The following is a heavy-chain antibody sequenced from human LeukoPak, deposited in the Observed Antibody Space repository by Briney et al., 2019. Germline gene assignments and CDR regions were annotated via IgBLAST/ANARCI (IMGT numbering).Heavy chain of an antibody. CDR1: GFTVSSNY. J-gene: IGHJ4*02. Sequence: TGGSLILSCAVSGFTVSSNYMSWVRQAPGKGLEWVSIIYSGGTTYYADSVEGRFTISRDNSKNTLYLQMNSLRADDTAVYFCARWDSAGTSKYYFDYWGQGTLVTVSP. V-gene: IGHV3-53*01. CDR3: ARWDSAGTSKYYFDY. CDR2: IYSGGTT. D-gene: IGHD1-26*01.